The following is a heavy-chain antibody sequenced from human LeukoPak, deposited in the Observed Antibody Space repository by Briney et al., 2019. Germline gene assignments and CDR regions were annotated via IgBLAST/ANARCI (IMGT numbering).Heavy chain of an antibody. CDR2: IYTSGST. J-gene: IGHJ5*02. V-gene: IGHV3-53*01. CDR3: ARDVVDSSGWYYRWFDP. Sequence: GGSLRLSCVASGFTVSSNYMSWVRQAPGKGLEWVSVIYTSGSTHYADSVKGRFTISRDNSKNTLFLQMNSLRVEDTAVYYCARDVVDSSGWYYRWFDPWAREPWSPSPQ. CDR1: GFTVSSNY. D-gene: IGHD6-19*01.